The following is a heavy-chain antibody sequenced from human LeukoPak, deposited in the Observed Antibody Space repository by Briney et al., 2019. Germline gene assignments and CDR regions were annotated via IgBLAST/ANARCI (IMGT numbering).Heavy chain of an antibody. V-gene: IGHV3-53*01. J-gene: IGHJ4*02. CDR1: GFTFSHYW. D-gene: IGHD6-13*01. Sequence: PGGSLRLSCAASGFTFSHYWMSWVRQAPGKGLEWVSVIYSGGSTYYADSVKGRFTISRDNSKNTLYLQMNSLRAEDTAVYYCAREAKAGRGFDYWGQGTLVTVSS. CDR3: AREAKAGRGFDY. CDR2: IYSGGST.